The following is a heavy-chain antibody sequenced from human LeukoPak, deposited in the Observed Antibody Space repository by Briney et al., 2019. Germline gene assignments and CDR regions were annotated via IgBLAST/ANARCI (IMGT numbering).Heavy chain of an antibody. D-gene: IGHD3-16*01. V-gene: IGHV3-69-1*01. CDR3: ARSPGGRRLEY. Sequence: PGGSLRLSCAVSGFTVSDYYMTWVRQAPGKGLEWISYIRSSGDTFYADSVKGRFTISRDDAKGSLYLRMNSLRAEDTAVYFCARSPGGRRLEYWGQGTLVTVSS. J-gene: IGHJ4*02. CDR2: IRSSGDT. CDR1: GFTVSDYY.